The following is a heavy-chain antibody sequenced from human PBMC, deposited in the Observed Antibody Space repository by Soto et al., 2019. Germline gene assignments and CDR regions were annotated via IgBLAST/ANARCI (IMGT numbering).Heavy chain of an antibody. CDR1: GGSISSSSYY. V-gene: IGHV4-39*01. J-gene: IGHJ4*02. D-gene: IGHD2-15*01. CDR3: ARWSSAALDY. Sequence: SETLSLTCTVSGGSISSSSYYWGWIRQPPGKGLEWIGSIYYSGSTYYNPSLKSRVTISVDTSKNRFSLKLSSVTAADTAVYYCARWSSAALDYWGQGTLVTVSS. CDR2: IYYSGST.